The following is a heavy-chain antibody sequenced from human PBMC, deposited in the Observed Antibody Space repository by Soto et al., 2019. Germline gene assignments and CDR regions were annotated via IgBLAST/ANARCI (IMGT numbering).Heavy chain of an antibody. J-gene: IGHJ4*02. CDR2: IIPILGIA. CDR1: GYTFTSDG. D-gene: IGHD5-12*01. CDR3: ARGRWLHTYYFDY. V-gene: IGHV1-69*04. Sequence: SVKVSCKASGYTFTSDGISWVRQAPGQGLEWMGRIIPILGIANYAQKFQGRVTITADKSTSTAYVELSSLRSEDTAVYYCARGRWLHTYYFDYWGQGTLVTVSS.